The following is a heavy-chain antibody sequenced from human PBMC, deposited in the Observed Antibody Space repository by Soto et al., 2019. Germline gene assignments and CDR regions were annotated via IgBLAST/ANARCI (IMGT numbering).Heavy chain of an antibody. CDR1: GGSISSYY. J-gene: IGHJ4*02. D-gene: IGHD5-18*01. Sequence: QVQLQESGPGLVKPSETLSLTCTVSGGSISSYYWSWIRQPPGKGLEWIGYIYYSGSTNYNPSLKSRVTISVDTSKNQFSLQLSSVTAADTAVYFCAIGRIQLWYPFDYWGQGTLVTVSS. CDR2: IYYSGST. CDR3: AIGRIQLWYPFDY. V-gene: IGHV4-59*01.